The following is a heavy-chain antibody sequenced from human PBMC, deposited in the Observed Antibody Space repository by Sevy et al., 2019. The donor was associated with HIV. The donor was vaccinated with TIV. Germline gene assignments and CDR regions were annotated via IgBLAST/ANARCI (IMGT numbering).Heavy chain of an antibody. J-gene: IGHJ4*02. V-gene: IGHV3-21*06. CDR3: ARDRDYYGSGTYDH. CDR1: EFTFRDYT. CDR2: ISSGSSYI. Sequence: GGSLRLSCAASEFTFRDYTMNWVRQTPGKGLEWVSYISSGSSYIRYADSVKGRFTISRDNAENSLYLQMNSLRAEDNGVYYCARDRDYYGSGTYDHWGQGTLVTVSS. D-gene: IGHD3-10*01.